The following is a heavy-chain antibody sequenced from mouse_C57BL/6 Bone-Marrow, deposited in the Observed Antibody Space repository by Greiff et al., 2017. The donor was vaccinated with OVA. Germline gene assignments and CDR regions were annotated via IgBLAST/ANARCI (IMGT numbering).Heavy chain of an antibody. V-gene: IGHV1-72*01. CDR2: IDPNSGGT. D-gene: IGHD2-4*01. Sequence: QVQLQQPGAELVKPGASVKLSCKASGYTFTSYWMHWVKQRPGRGLEWIGRIDPNSGGTKYTEKFKSQATLTVDKPSSTAYMQLSSLTSEDSAVYYCARGEYDDDGDWFAYWGQGTLVTVSA. CDR1: GYTFTSYW. CDR3: ARGEYDDDGDWFAY. J-gene: IGHJ3*01.